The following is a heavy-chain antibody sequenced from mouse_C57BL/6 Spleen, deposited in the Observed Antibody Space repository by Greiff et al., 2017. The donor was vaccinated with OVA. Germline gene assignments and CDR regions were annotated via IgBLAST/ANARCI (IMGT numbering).Heavy chain of an antibody. V-gene: IGHV2-5*01. Sequence: QVQLQQSGPGLVQPSQSLSITCTVSGFSLTSYGVHWVRQSPGQGLEWLGVIWRGGSTDYNAAFMSRLSITKDNSKSQVFFKMNSRQADDTAIYYRAKMGGYYENYAMDYWGQGTAVTVSS. CDR2: IWRGGST. J-gene: IGHJ4*01. CDR1: GFSLTSYG. D-gene: IGHD2-3*01. CDR3: AKMGGYYENYAMDY.